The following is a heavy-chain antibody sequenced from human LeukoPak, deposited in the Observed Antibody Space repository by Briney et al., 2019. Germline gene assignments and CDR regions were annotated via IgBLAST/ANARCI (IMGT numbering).Heavy chain of an antibody. Sequence: ASVKVSCKASGYTFTSYDINWVRQATGQGLEWMGWMNPNSGNTGYAQKFQGRVTITRNTSISTAYMELSSLRSEDTAVYYCARSGEPAAGYYMDVWGKGTAVTVSS. D-gene: IGHD2-2*01. V-gene: IGHV1-8*03. CDR3: ARSGEPAAGYYMDV. J-gene: IGHJ6*03. CDR1: GYTFTSYD. CDR2: MNPNSGNT.